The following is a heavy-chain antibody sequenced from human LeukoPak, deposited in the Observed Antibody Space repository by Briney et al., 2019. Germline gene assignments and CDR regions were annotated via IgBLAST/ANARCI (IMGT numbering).Heavy chain of an antibody. J-gene: IGHJ4*02. CDR3: AAGEWEQLLNY. V-gene: IGHV1-24*01. CDR2: FDPADGEI. D-gene: IGHD1/OR15-1a*01. Sequence: ASVKVSCKVSGYRLTELSMHWVRQAPGKGPEWMGGFDPADGEIIYPQKFQGRVTMTEDTSSDTAYMELSGLRFEDTAVYYCAAGEWEQLLNYWGQGTLVTVSS. CDR1: GYRLTELS.